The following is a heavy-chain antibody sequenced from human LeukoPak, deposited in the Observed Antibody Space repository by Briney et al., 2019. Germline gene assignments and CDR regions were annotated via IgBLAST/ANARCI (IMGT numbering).Heavy chain of an antibody. CDR1: GFTFSSYV. V-gene: IGHV3-48*03. J-gene: IGHJ4*02. CDR2: ISSSGSTI. D-gene: IGHD5-18*01. Sequence: GGSLRLSCAASGFTFSSYVMSWVRQAPGKGLEWVSAISSSGSTIYYADSVKGRFTISRDNAKNSLYLQMNSLRAEDTAVYYCARDGPDTAMVYYFDYWGQGTLVTVSS. CDR3: ARDGPDTAMVYYFDY.